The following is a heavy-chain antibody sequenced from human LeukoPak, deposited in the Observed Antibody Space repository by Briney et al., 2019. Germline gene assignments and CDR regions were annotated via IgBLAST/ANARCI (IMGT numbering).Heavy chain of an antibody. Sequence: SETLSLTCTVSGGSISSYYWSWIRQPPGKGPEWIGYIYTSGSTNYNPSLKSRVTISVDTSKNQFSLKLSSVTAADTAVYYCARRRASVGATDWFDPWGQGTLVTVSS. J-gene: IGHJ5*02. V-gene: IGHV4-4*09. CDR1: GGSISSYY. CDR2: IYTSGST. CDR3: ARRRASVGATDWFDP. D-gene: IGHD1-26*01.